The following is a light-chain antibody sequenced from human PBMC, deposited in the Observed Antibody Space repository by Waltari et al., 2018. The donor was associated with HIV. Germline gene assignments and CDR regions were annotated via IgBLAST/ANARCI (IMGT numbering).Light chain of an antibody. V-gene: IGKV1-39*01. J-gene: IGKJ3*01. Sequence: DIQMTQSPSSLSASVGDSVPLTCRASQSISFYLNWYQQKPGKAPNLLIYDASSLQSGLPPRFSGSGSGTEFTLTITNLQPEDFATYFCQQSFDVPLVFGPGTRVD. CDR3: QQSFDVPLV. CDR2: DAS. CDR1: QSISFY.